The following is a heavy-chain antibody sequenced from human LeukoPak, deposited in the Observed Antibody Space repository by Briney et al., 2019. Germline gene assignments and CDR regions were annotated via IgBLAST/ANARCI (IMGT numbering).Heavy chain of an antibody. J-gene: IGHJ4*02. CDR3: AREGKLYGYGRGDFDY. Sequence: GGSLRLSCAASGFTFSSYSMNWVRQAPGKGLEWVSSISSSSSYIYYADSVKGRFTISRDNAKNSLYLQMDSLSADDTAVYYCAREGKLYGYGRGDFDYWGQGTLVTVSA. V-gene: IGHV3-21*06. CDR2: ISSSSSYI. D-gene: IGHD5-18*01. CDR1: GFTFSSYS.